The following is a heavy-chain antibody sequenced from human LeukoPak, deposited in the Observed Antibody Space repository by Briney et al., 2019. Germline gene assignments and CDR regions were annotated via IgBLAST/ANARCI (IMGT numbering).Heavy chain of an antibody. J-gene: IGHJ6*02. D-gene: IGHD3-16*01. CDR2: IWYDGSNK. Sequence: PGTSLRLSCAASGFTFSSYGMHWVRQAPGKGLEWVAVIWYDGSNKYYADSVKGRFTISRDNSKNTLYLQMNSLRAEDTAVYYCARVSELWELMSFEPYYYGMDVWGQGTTVTVSS. V-gene: IGHV3-33*08. CDR3: ARVSELWELMSFEPYYYGMDV. CDR1: GFTFSSYG.